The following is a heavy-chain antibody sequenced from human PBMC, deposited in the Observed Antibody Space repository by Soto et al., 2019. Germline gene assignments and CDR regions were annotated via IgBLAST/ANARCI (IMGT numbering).Heavy chain of an antibody. CDR2: IYYSGST. V-gene: IGHV4-39*01. D-gene: IGHD3-22*01. CDR3: ARHATYYYDSRDPRWGFDY. J-gene: IGHJ4*02. Sequence: PSETLSLTCTVSGGSISSSSYYWGWIRQPPGKGLEWIGSIYYSGSTYYNPSLKSRVTISVDTSKNQFSLKLSSVTAADTAVYYCARHATYYYDSRDPRWGFDYWGQGXLVTVYS. CDR1: GGSISSSSYY.